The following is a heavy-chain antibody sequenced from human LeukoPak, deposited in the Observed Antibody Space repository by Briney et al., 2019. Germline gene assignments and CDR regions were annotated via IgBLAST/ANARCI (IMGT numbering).Heavy chain of an antibody. CDR1: GFTFSDYY. CDR3: ARDAAGIAAAANDY. CDR2: ISSSGSAI. Sequence: PGGSLRLSCAASGFTFSDYYMSWIRQAPGKGLEWVSYISSSGSAIYYADSVKGRFTISRDNAKNSLYLQMNSLRAEDTAVYYCARDAAGIAAAANDYWGQGTLVTVSS. D-gene: IGHD6-13*01. V-gene: IGHV3-11*01. J-gene: IGHJ4*02.